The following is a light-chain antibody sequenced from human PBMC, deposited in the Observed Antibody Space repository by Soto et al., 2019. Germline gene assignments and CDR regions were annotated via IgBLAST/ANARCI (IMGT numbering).Light chain of an antibody. CDR1: QTISSW. Sequence: IPITQSPPTLSGSVGDRVTITCRASQTISSWLAWYQQKPGTAPRLLIYQASSLENGVPSRLSGSGSGTEFSLTIRSMQPDDFATYYCQQYSSHSTFGQGTKVDIK. CDR3: QQYSSHST. CDR2: QAS. J-gene: IGKJ1*01. V-gene: IGKV1-5*03.